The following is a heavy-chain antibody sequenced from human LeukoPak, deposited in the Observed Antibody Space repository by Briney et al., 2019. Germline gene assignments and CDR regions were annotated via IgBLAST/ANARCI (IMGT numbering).Heavy chain of an antibody. V-gene: IGHV3-30*02. CDR2: IRNVVINT. J-gene: IGHJ3*02. CDR1: GFTFSDYY. D-gene: IGHD3-10*01. CDR3: AKEGDYYGSGSHRDAFDM. Sequence: SLRLSCAPAGFTFSDYYMSCIRQAPEKLLEWVAFIRNVVINTYYADSVKGRFTISRDNSKNTLYLQMNSLRPEDTALDYCAKEGDYYGSGSHRDAFDMWGQGTMVTVCS.